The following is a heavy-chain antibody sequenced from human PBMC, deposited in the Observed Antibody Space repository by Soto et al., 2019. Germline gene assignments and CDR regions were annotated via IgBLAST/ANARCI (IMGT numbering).Heavy chain of an antibody. J-gene: IGHJ4*02. CDR3: ATTPCY. V-gene: IGHV4-31*01. Sequence: QVQLQESGPGLVKPSQTLSLTCTVSGGSISSGGYYWSWIRQHPGKGLEWIGYIYYSGSTYYNPSLQGQGTISVDTSPLQSSLKLSSENAADTAVYYRATTPCYWGQGPLVTLSS. CDR1: GGSISSGGYY. CDR2: IYYSGST.